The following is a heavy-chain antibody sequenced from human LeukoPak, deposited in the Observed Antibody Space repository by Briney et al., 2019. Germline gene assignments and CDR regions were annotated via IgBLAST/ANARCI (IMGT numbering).Heavy chain of an antibody. CDR3: ARRIVGATNWFDP. V-gene: IGHV4-38-2*02. CDR2: IYRTGTT. J-gene: IGHJ5*02. CDR1: GYSIGNGYF. Sequence: SETLSLTCTVSGYSIGNGYFWGWIRQPPGKGLEWIGNIYRTGTTFQNPSLQSRVSMSVDTSKNTFSLNLKSVTAADTAVYYCARRIVGATNWFDPWGQGTLVTVSS. D-gene: IGHD1-26*01.